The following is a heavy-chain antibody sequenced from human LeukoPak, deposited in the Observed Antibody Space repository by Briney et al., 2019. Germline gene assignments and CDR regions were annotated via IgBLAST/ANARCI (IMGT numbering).Heavy chain of an antibody. D-gene: IGHD1-26*01. J-gene: IGHJ3*02. Sequence: GRSLRLSCAASGFTFDDYAMHWVRQAPGKGLEWVSGISGSGGSTYYADSVKGRFTISRDNSKNTLYLQMNSLRAEDTAVYYCAKHRDIVGATDAFDIWGQGTMVTVSS. V-gene: IGHV3-23*01. CDR1: GFTFDDYA. CDR3: AKHRDIVGATDAFDI. CDR2: ISGSGGST.